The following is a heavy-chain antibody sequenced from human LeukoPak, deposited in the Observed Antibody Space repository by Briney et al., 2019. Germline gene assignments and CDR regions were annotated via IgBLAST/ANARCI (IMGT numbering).Heavy chain of an antibody. Sequence: GGSLRLSCAVSGFTFSSYWMHWVRQVPGEGLVWVSRIGSDGSTTTYADSVKGRFTISRDNAKNTLYLQMNSLRAEDTAVYYCVNILFGWGQGTLVTVSS. CDR1: GFTFSSYW. D-gene: IGHD3-10*01. V-gene: IGHV3-74*01. CDR2: IGSDGSTT. J-gene: IGHJ4*02. CDR3: VNILFG.